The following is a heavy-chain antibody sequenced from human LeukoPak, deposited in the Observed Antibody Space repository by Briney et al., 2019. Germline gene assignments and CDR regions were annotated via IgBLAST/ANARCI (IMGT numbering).Heavy chain of an antibody. J-gene: IGHJ4*02. D-gene: IGHD3-16*02. V-gene: IGHV3-21*01. CDR1: GFTFSSYS. CDR2: ISSSSSYI. CDR3: ARDHTDYVWGSYRNYFDY. Sequence: GGSLRLSCAPSGFTFSSYSMNWVRQTPGEWLEWVSSISSSSSYIYYADSVKGRFTISRDNAKNALYLQMNSLRAEDTAVYYCARDHTDYVWGSYRNYFDYWGQGTLVTVSS.